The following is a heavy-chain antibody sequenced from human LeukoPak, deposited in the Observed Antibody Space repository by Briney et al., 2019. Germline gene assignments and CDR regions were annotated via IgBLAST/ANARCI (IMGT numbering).Heavy chain of an antibody. CDR3: ARDHGYYYDSSGYSDGRFDY. D-gene: IGHD3-22*01. CDR2: INAGNGNT. CDR1: GYTFTSYA. J-gene: IGHJ4*02. Sequence: ASVKVSCKASGYTFTSYAMHWVRQAPGQRLEWMGWINAGNGNTKYSQKFQGRVTITADESTSTAYMELSSLRSEDTAVYYCARDHGYYYDSSGYSDGRFDYWGQGTLVTVSS. V-gene: IGHV1-3*01.